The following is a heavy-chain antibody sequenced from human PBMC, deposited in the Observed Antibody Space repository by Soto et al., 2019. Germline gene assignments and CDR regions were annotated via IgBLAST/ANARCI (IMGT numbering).Heavy chain of an antibody. CDR3: ARGLYSSSWYDY. CDR2: IYYSGST. CDR1: GGSISSYY. Sequence: PSETLSLTCTVSGGSISSYYWSWIRQPPGKGLEWIGYIYYSGSTNYNPSLKSRVTISVDTSKNQFSLKLSSVTAADTAVYYCARGLYSSSWYDYWGQGTLVTVSS. J-gene: IGHJ4*02. V-gene: IGHV4-59*01. D-gene: IGHD6-13*01.